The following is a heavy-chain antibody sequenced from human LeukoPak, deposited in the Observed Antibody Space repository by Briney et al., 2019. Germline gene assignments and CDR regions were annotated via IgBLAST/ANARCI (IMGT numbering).Heavy chain of an antibody. CDR2: INHSGST. CDR1: GYSISTGYY. V-gene: IGHV4-34*01. J-gene: IGHJ6*03. CDR3: ARQDRYSSGPWWYYYYMDV. Sequence: ETLSLTCTVSGYSISTGYYWSWIRQPPGKGLEWIGEINHSGSTNYNPSLKSRVTISVDTSKNQFSLKLSSVTAADTAVYYCARQDRYSSGPWWYYYYMDVWGKGTTVTISS. D-gene: IGHD6-19*01.